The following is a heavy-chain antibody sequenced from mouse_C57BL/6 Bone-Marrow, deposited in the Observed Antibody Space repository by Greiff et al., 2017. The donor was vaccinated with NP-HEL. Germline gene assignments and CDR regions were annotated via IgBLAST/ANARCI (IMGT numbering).Heavy chain of an antibody. CDR3: ARPYGSGAWFAY. V-gene: IGHV1-69*01. J-gene: IGHJ3*01. D-gene: IGHD2-1*01. Sequence: QVQLQQPGAELVMPGASVKLSCKASGYTFTSYWMHWVKQRPGQGLEWIGEIYPSDSYTNYNQKFKGKSTLTADKSSSTAYMQLSSLTSEDSAVYYCARPYGSGAWFAYWGQGTLVTVSA. CDR1: GYTFTSYW. CDR2: IYPSDSYT.